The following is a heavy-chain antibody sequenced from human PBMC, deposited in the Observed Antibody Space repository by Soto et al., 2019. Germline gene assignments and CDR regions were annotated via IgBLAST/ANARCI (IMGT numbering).Heavy chain of an antibody. J-gene: IGHJ4*02. CDR3: ARDRNLWSSGYYDY. V-gene: IGHV3-30-3*01. D-gene: IGHD3-22*01. CDR2: ISYDGSNK. CDR1: GFTFSSYA. Sequence: GGSLRLSCAASGFTFSSYAMHWVRQAPGKWLEWVAVISYDGSNKYYADSVKGRFTISRDNSKNTLYLQMNSLRAEDTAVYYCARDRNLWSSGYYDYWGQGXLVTVYS.